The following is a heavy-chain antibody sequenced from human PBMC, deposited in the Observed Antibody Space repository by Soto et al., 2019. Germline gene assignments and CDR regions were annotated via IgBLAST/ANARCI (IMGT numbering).Heavy chain of an antibody. V-gene: IGHV1-8*01. Sequence: QVQLVQSGAEVKTPGASVKVSCKASGYTFTDYDINWVRQAPGQGLEWVGRMNPSSGKTDYAQNFQARVTMTRDTTISTAYLELSNLGYEDTAVCYCSPWSRDGWYTGFFWGQGTLVTVFS. CDR1: GYTFTDYD. CDR3: SPWSRDGWYTGFF. CDR2: MNPSSGKT. D-gene: IGHD6-19*01. J-gene: IGHJ4*02.